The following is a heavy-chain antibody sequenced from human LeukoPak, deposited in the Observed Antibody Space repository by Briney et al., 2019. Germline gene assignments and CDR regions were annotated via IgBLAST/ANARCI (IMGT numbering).Heavy chain of an antibody. Sequence: SETLSLTCTVSGGSISSSSYYWSWIRQPPGKGLEWIGEINHSGSTNYNPSLKSRVTISVDTSKNQFSLKLSSVTAADTAVYYCAREGPYYYGSGRHNWFDPWGQGTLVTVSS. CDR2: INHSGST. CDR3: AREGPYYYGSGRHNWFDP. J-gene: IGHJ5*02. D-gene: IGHD3-10*01. V-gene: IGHV4-39*07. CDR1: GGSISSSSYY.